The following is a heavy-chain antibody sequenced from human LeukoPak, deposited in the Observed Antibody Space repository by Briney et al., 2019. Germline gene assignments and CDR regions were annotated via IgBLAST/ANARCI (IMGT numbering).Heavy chain of an antibody. V-gene: IGHV3-48*04. Sequence: PGGSLSLSCAASGFSFSTYSMNWVRQAPGKGLEWIAYITGGSTTIFYADSVKGRFTISRDNSKNAVYLQMTSLSADDTAVYYCGRDSDFWSGALDYWGQGTPVTVSS. J-gene: IGHJ4*02. D-gene: IGHD3-3*01. CDR1: GFSFSTYS. CDR3: GRDSDFWSGALDY. CDR2: ITGGSTTI.